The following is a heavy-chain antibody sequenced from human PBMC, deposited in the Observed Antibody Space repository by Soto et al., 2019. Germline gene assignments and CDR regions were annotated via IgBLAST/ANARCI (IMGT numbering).Heavy chain of an antibody. J-gene: IGHJ6*03. CDR2: IYHSGST. CDR3: ARVVFEQLPPPLNYYYYYMDV. D-gene: IGHD6-13*01. V-gene: IGHV4-4*02. Sequence: QVQLQESGPGLVKPSGTLSLTCAVSSGSISSSNWWSWVRQPPGKGLEWIGEIYHSGSTNYNPSLKSRVTISLDKSKNQFSLKLSSVTASDTAVYYCARVVFEQLPPPLNYYYYYMDVWGKGPTVTVSS. CDR1: SGSISSSNW.